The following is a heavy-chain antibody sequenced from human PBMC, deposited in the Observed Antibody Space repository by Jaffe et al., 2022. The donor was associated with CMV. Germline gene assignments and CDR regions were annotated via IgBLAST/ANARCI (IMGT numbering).Heavy chain of an antibody. D-gene: IGHD1-1*01. CDR1: GFPFNNYA. J-gene: IGHJ4*02. Sequence: QLVESGGGLVQPGGSLRLSCGTSGFPFNNYAMTWVRQAPGKGLEWVSVIGDSGGEIFYADSVKGRFTISRDSSKNTFYLQMTSLRVEDTAIYYCARGRRGTSFSAGAGWGQGTLVTVSS. CDR3: ARGRRGTSFSAGAG. V-gene: IGHV3-23*04. CDR2: IGDSGGEI.